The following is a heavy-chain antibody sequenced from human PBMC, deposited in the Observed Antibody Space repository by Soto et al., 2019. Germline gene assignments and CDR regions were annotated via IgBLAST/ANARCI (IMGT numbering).Heavy chain of an antibody. V-gene: IGHV4-61*01. CDR2: IYYSGTT. D-gene: IGHD3-16*01. Sequence: LSLTCAVSGDSVSNDNYYWSWIRQPPGKGLEWIGYIYYSGTTNYNSYLKSRLSLSVDMSKNQCSLKLASVTAADTAVYFCARSQRGRTAFTFDYWGQGALVTVSS. J-gene: IGHJ4*02. CDR3: ARSQRGRTAFTFDY. CDR1: GDSVSNDNYY.